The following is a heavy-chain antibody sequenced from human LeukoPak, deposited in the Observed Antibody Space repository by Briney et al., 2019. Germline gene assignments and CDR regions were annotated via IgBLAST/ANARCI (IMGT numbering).Heavy chain of an antibody. V-gene: IGHV4-34*01. CDR2: INHSGST. CDR1: GGSFSGYY. D-gene: IGHD3-3*01. CDR3: ARAILSGYPDS. J-gene: IGHJ4*02. Sequence: SETLSLTCAVYGGSFSGYYWSWIRQPPGKGLEWIGEINHSGSTNYNPSLKSRVTISVDTSKNQFSLKLSSVTAADTAVYYCARAILSGYPDSWGQGTLVIVFS.